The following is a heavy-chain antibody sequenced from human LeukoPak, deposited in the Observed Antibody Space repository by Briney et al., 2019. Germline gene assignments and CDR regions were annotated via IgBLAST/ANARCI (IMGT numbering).Heavy chain of an antibody. Sequence: QSGGSLRLSCAATGFTFKDYGMHWVRQPPGKGLEWVSSINWNGGGTDYADSVKGRFTISRDSAKNSLYLQLSSLRPEDTALYYCAKHMRATNTYSFFGLDVWGQGTTVTVSS. CDR1: GFTFKDYG. V-gene: IGHV3-9*01. CDR3: AKHMRATNTYSFFGLDV. D-gene: IGHD1-26*01. CDR2: INWNGGGT. J-gene: IGHJ6*02.